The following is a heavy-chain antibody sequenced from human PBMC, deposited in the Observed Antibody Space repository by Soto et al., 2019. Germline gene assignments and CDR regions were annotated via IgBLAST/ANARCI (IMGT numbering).Heavy chain of an antibody. J-gene: IGHJ6*02. V-gene: IGHV3-23*01. Sequence: GGSLRLSCAASGFTFSSYAMSWVRQAPGKGLEWVSAISGSGGSTYYADSVKGRFTISRDNSKNTLYLQMNSLRAEDTAVYYCAKDKGIVVVPAAIVLDVWGQGTKVTVSS. CDR3: AKDKGIVVVPAAIVLDV. CDR1: GFTFSSYA. CDR2: ISGSGGST. D-gene: IGHD2-2*01.